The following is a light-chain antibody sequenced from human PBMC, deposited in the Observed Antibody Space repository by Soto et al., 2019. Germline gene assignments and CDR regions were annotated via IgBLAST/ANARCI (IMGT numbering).Light chain of an antibody. J-gene: IGKJ4*01. CDR2: GAS. CDR3: QQYDNWPPLT. Sequence: EIVMTQSPVTLSVSPGERATLSCRARQSVRRNLAWYQQKPGQAPRLLISGASTRATGIPARFSGSGSGTEFTLTISSLQSEDFAVYYCQQYDNWPPLTFGGGTKVEIK. V-gene: IGKV3-15*01. CDR1: QSVRRN.